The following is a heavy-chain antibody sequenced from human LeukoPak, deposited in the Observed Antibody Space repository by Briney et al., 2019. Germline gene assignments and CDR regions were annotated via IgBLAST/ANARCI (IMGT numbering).Heavy chain of an antibody. V-gene: IGHV4-34*01. D-gene: IGHD3-22*01. J-gene: IGHJ4*02. CDR3: ARALYYYDSSGYYYDY. CDR2: INHSGST. CDR1: GGSFSGYY. Sequence: SETLSLTCAVYGGSFSGYYWSWIRQPPGKGLEWIGEINHSGSTNYNPSPKSRVTISVDTSKNQFSLKLSSVTAADTAVYYCARALYYYDSSGYYYDYWGQGTLVTVSS.